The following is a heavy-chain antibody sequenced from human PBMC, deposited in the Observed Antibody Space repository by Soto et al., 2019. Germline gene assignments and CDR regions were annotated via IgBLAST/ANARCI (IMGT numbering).Heavy chain of an antibody. CDR2: IYHSGTP. CDR1: GGSISSGNW. CDR3: ARLIWTIAAGRFGSYYMDV. V-gene: IGHV4-4*02. D-gene: IGHD6-13*01. J-gene: IGHJ6*03. Sequence: PSETLSLTCTVPGGSISSGNWWAWVRQPPGKGLEWIGEIYHSGTPNYNPSLKSRVTISLDKSKNQFSLRFTSVTAADTAVDYCARLIWTIAAGRFGSYYMDVWGQGTTVTVSS.